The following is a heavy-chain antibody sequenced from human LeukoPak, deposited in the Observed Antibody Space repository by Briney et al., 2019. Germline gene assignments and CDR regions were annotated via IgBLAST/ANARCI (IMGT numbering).Heavy chain of an antibody. CDR2: IYYSGST. Sequence: SETLSLTCTVSGGSISSYYWSWIRQPPGKGLEGIGYIYYSGSTNYNPSLKSRVTISVDTSKNQFSLKLRSVTAADTAVYYCARGRPGTTFYYYYYMDVWGKATTVTVSS. V-gene: IGHV4-59*01. J-gene: IGHJ6*03. CDR3: ARGRPGTTFYYYYYMDV. D-gene: IGHD1-7*01. CDR1: GGSISSYY.